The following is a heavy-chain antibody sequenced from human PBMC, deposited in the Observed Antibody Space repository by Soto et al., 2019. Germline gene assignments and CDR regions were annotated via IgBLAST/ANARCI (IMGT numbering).Heavy chain of an antibody. V-gene: IGHV1-69*12. CDR2: IIPIFGTA. CDR3: ARDRGPSSGYYPYWFDP. CDR1: GRTFSSYA. J-gene: IGHJ5*02. D-gene: IGHD3-22*01. Sequence: QIQLVQSGAEVKKPGSSVKVSCKASGRTFSSYAISWVRHAPGQGLERMGEIIPIFGTANYAQKFQGRVTITADESTSTAYMELSSLRSEDTAVYYCARDRGPSSGYYPYWFDPWGQGTLVSVSS.